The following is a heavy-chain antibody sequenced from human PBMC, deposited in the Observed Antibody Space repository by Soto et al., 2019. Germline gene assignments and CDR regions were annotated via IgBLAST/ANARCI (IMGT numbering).Heavy chain of an antibody. CDR1: VYSVSSNSAA. Sequence: PSQTLSLTCAISVYSVSSNSAALNWIRQSPSRCLEWLGRTYYRSKWYNDYAVSVKSRITINPDTSKNQFSLQLNSVTPEDTAVYYCARDRGSSWSSGAFDIWGQGTMVTVSS. J-gene: IGHJ3*02. V-gene: IGHV6-1*01. CDR3: ARDRGSSWSSGAFDI. D-gene: IGHD6-13*01. CDR2: TYYRSKWYN.